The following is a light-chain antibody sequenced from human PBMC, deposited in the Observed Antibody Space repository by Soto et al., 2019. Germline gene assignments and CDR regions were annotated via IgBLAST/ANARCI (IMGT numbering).Light chain of an antibody. Sequence: EIVMTQSPATLSVSPGERATLSCRASQSVSSNLAWYQQKPGQAPRILIYAASSRATGIPDRFSGSGSGTDFTLSISRLEPEDFAVYYCQQYHNWPITFGQGTRLEIK. CDR1: QSVSSN. CDR2: AAS. CDR3: QQYHNWPIT. J-gene: IGKJ5*01. V-gene: IGKV3D-15*01.